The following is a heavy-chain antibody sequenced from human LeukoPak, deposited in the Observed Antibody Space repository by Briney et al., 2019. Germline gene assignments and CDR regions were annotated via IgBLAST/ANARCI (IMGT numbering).Heavy chain of an antibody. CDR3: ARQKNSETYWYYFDY. D-gene: IGHD1-26*01. J-gene: IGHJ4*02. Sequence: GESLKISCKGSGYSFTSYWIGWVRQMPGKGLEWMGIIYPGDSDTRYSPSFQGQVTISADKSISTAYLQWSSLKASDTAMYYCARQKNSETYWYYFDYWGQGTLVTVSS. CDR2: IYPGDSDT. V-gene: IGHV5-51*01. CDR1: GYSFTSYW.